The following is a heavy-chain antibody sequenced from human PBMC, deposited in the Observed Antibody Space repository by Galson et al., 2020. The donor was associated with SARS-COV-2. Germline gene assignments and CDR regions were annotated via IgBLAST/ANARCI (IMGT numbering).Heavy chain of an antibody. D-gene: IGHD2-15*01. CDR3: ARHDKRIIGWFDP. J-gene: IGHJ5*02. V-gene: IGHV4-39*01. Sequence: SETLSLTCTVSGGSISSSSYYWGWLRQPPGKGLEWIGSIYYSGNTYYNPSLKSRVTISVDTSENQFSLKLSSMTAADTAVYHCARHDKRIIGWFDPWGQGTLVIVSS. CDR2: IYYSGNT. CDR1: GGSISSSSYY.